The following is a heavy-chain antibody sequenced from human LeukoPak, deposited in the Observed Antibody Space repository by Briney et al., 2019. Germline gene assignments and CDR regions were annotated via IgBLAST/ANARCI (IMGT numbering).Heavy chain of an antibody. CDR2: ISGSGGST. CDR1: GFTFSSYA. Sequence: GGSLRLSCAASGFTFSSYAMSWVRQAPGKGLEWVSAISGSGGSTYYADSVKGRFTISRDNSKNTLYLQMNSLRAEDTAVYYCAKPLRSFQLVHYYYYGMDVWGQGTTVTVSS. D-gene: IGHD6-13*01. J-gene: IGHJ6*02. V-gene: IGHV3-23*01. CDR3: AKPLRSFQLVHYYYYGMDV.